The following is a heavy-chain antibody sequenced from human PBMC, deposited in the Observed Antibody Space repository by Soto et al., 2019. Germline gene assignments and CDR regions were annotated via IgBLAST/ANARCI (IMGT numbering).Heavy chain of an antibody. J-gene: IGHJ4*02. CDR3: AKEELTTVTTSNFDY. CDR2: ISYDGSNK. V-gene: IGHV3-30*18. D-gene: IGHD4-17*01. CDR1: GFTFSSYG. Sequence: GGSLRLSCAASGFTFSSYGMHWVRQAPGKGLEWVAVISYDGSNKYYADSVKGRFTISRDNSKNTLYLQMNSLRAEDTAVYYCAKEELTTVTTSNFDYWGQGTLVTVSS.